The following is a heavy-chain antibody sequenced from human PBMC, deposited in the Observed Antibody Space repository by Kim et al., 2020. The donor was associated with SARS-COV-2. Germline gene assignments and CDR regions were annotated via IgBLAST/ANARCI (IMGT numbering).Heavy chain of an antibody. Sequence: YADSVTGRFIISRDNSQDKVFLQMNSLGGDDTAIYYCARDDFVWSCFDSWGRGVLVTVSS. V-gene: IGHV3-33*01. J-gene: IGHJ4*01. CDR3: ARDDFVWSCFDS. D-gene: IGHD3-10*01.